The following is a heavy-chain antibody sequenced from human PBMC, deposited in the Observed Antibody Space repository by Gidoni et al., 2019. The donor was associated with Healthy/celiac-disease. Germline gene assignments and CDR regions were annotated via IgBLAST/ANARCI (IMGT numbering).Heavy chain of an antibody. Sequence: EVQLVESGGGLIQPGGSLRLSCPASGFPVRSHHMGWVPQAPGKGLGWVSVISSGAVTYYADSVKGRFTISRDNSKNTLYLQMNSLRGEDTAVYYCAREVGMVAMRRWYYCGMDVWGQGTTVTVSS. CDR1: GFPVRSHH. V-gene: IGHV3-53*01. J-gene: IGHJ6*02. D-gene: IGHD5-12*01. CDR2: ISSGAVT. CDR3: AREVGMVAMRRWYYCGMDV.